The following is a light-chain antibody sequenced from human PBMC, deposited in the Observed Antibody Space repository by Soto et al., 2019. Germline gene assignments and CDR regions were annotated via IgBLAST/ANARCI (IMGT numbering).Light chain of an antibody. Sequence: EIVLTQSPGSLSLSPGQRATLSCRASQSVDTTFFAWYQKKPGQAPRLLIYGASKRATGIADRFSGSGSGTDVTLIISRLEPEDFAVYYCQQYMRSVTFGQGTNVEIK. J-gene: IGKJ1*01. CDR2: GAS. CDR1: QSVDTTF. CDR3: QQYMRSVT. V-gene: IGKV3-20*01.